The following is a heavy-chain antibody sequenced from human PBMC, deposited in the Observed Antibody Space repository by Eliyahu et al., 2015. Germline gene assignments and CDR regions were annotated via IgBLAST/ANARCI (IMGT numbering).Heavy chain of an antibody. Sequence: QVQLQESGPGLVKPSETLSLTCTVSGGSITSYXWSWIRQSAGKGLEWIGRFYIGETTNYNPSLKSRVTMSVDISKNQLSLKLTSVTAADSAVYYCAKDEPGTTRNWFNPWGQGTLVTVSS. V-gene: IGHV4-4*07. CDR1: GGSITSYX. J-gene: IGHJ5*02. CDR2: FYIGETT. CDR3: AKDEPGTTRNWFNP. D-gene: IGHD1-14*01.